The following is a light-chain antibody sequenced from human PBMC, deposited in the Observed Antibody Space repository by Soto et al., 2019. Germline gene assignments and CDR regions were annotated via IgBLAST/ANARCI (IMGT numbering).Light chain of an antibody. CDR2: DAS. CDR3: QQYGSLIT. V-gene: IGKV3-11*01. CDR1: QSVSSF. Sequence: EIVLTQSPVTLSLSPGERATLSCRASQSVSSFLAWYQHKPGQAPRLLIHDASHRATGIPARFSGSGSGTDFTLTISRLEPEDFAVYYCQQYGSLITFGQGTRLEIK. J-gene: IGKJ5*01.